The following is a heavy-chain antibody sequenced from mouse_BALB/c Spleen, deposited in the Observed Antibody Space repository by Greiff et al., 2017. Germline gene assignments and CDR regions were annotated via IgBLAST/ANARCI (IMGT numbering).Heavy chain of an antibody. V-gene: IGHV1S22*01. CDR3: TRGGYYRYGAWFAY. J-gene: IGHJ3*01. Sequence: LQQPGSELVRPGASVKLSCKASGYTFTSYWMHWVKQRHGQGLEWIGNIYPGSGSTNYDEKFKSKGTLTVDTSSSTAYMHLSSLTSEDSAVYYCTRGGYYRYGAWFAYWGQGTLVTVSA. D-gene: IGHD2-14*01. CDR1: GYTFTSYW. CDR2: IYPGSGST.